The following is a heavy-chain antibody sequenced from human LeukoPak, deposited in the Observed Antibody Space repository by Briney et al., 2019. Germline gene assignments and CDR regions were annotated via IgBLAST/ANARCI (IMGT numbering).Heavy chain of an antibody. J-gene: IGHJ3*02. Sequence: ASVKVSCKGSGYTFTDYYMHWGQQAPGNGLEWMGLVDPVDGETIYAEKFHGRVPITAATSTDTAYMELSSLSCEDTPVYYCATVRYFGTLPPGRITIFGVVTDAFDIWGEGTMVTVSS. CDR3: ATVRYFGTLPPGRITIFGVVTDAFDI. CDR2: VDPVDGET. D-gene: IGHD3-3*01. V-gene: IGHV1-69-2*01. CDR1: GYTFTDYY.